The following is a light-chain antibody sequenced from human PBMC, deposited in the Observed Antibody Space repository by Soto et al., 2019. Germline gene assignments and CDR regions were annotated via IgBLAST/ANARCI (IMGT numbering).Light chain of an antibody. CDR3: QSYDSSLSDV. V-gene: IGLV1-40*01. J-gene: IGLJ1*01. CDR2: GNS. Sequence: QLVLTQPPSVSGAPGQRVTISCTGSSSNIGAGYDVYWYQQLPGTAPKLLIYGNSNRPSGVPDRFSGSKSGTSASLAITGLQAEDEADYYCQSYDSSLSDVFGTGTKLTVL. CDR1: SSNIGAGYD.